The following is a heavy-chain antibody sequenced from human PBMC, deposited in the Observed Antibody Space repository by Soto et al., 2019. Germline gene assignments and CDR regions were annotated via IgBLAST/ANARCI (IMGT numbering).Heavy chain of an antibody. V-gene: IGHV3-74*01. J-gene: IGHJ4*02. CDR3: ARAAFLDY. CDR1: GFTFSNYW. D-gene: IGHD3-3*01. Sequence: EVQLVESGGGSVQPGGSLRLSCAASGFTFSNYWMHWVRQAPGKGLVWVSRINFDGGSTSYADSVKGRFTISRDNAKNTRYLQMNSLRAEDTAVYYCARAAFLDYWGQGTLVTVSS. CDR2: INFDGGST.